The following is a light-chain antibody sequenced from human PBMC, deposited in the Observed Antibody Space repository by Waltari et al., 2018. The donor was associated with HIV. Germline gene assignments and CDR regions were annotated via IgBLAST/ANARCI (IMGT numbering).Light chain of an antibody. J-gene: IGLJ3*02. CDR3: HSYDSGLGAL. V-gene: IGLV1-40*01. Sequence: QSVLTQPPSVSGAPGQKVTISCTGSTSNIGADYDVHWYQQLPGRAPKVLIDGNNQRPSGITDRFSGSKSGTSASRAITGLQSDDEADYYCHSYDSGLGALFGGGTKVTVL. CDR2: GNN. CDR1: TSNIGADYD.